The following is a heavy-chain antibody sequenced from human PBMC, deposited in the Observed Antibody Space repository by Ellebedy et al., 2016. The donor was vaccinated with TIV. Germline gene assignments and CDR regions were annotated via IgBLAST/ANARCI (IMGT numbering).Heavy chain of an antibody. CDR1: GGSISSSNW. J-gene: IGHJ6*02. CDR3: ARAWGFKLNYFYYGMDV. D-gene: IGHD1-7*01. V-gene: IGHV4-4*02. CDR2: IYHSGST. Sequence: SETLSLXCAVSGGSISSSNWWSWVRQPPGKGLEWIGEIYHSGSTHYNPSLKSRVTISVDKSKNQFSLKLSSVTAADTAVYYCARAWGFKLNYFYYGMDVWGQGTTATVSS.